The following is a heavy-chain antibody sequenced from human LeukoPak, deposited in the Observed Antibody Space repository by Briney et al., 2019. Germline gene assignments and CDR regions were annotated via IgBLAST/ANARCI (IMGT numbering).Heavy chain of an antibody. CDR3: ARDRSREWELLGAHDAFDI. V-gene: IGHV3-30-3*01. D-gene: IGHD1-26*01. J-gene: IGHJ3*02. Sequence: GGSLGLSCAASGFTFSSYAMHWVRQAPGKGLEWVAVISYDGSNKYYADSVKGRFTISRDNSKNTLYLQMNSLRAEDTAVYYCARDRSREWELLGAHDAFDIWGQGTMVTVSS. CDR2: ISYDGSNK. CDR1: GFTFSSYA.